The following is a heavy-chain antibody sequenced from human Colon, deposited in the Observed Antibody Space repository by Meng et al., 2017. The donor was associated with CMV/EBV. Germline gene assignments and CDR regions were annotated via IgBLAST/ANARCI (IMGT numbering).Heavy chain of an antibody. CDR1: GFTFSSYA. D-gene: IGHD5-12*01. J-gene: IGHJ4*02. CDR3: ANDPPFNSWPNY. Sequence: GESLKISCAASGFTFSSYAMTWVRRAPGKGLEWVSTISGSGNNVYYADSVKGRFTISRDNSKSTLYLQMNSLRAEDTALYYCANDPPFNSWPNYWGQGTLVTVSS. CDR2: ISGSGNNV. V-gene: IGHV3-23*01.